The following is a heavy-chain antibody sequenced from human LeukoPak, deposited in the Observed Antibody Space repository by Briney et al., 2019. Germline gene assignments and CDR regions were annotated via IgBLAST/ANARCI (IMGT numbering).Heavy chain of an antibody. CDR2: INHSGST. J-gene: IGHJ4*02. CDR1: GGSFSGYY. D-gene: IGHD3-22*01. V-gene: IGHV4-34*01. CDR3: ARANYYDSSGYYAN. Sequence: SETLSLTCAVYGGSFSGYYWSWIRQPPGKGPEWIGEINHSGSTNYNPSLKSRVTISVDTSKNQFSLKLSSVTAADTAVYYCARANYYDSSGYYANWGQGTLVTVSS.